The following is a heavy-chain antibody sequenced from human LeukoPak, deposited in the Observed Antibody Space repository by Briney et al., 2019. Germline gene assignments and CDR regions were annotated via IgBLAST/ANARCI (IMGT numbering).Heavy chain of an antibody. V-gene: IGHV5-51*01. CDR1: GHSFTNYW. CDR3: ARSRSSFPYYYYMDV. CDR2: IYPRDSDT. J-gene: IGHJ6*03. Sequence: GELLKISCKDSGHSFTNYWYGWVRQKRGQGLEWMGIIYPRDSDTRYSPSFQGQVNISADKSISTAYLQWSSLKASDTAMYYCARSRSSFPYYYYMDVWGEGTMVTVSS.